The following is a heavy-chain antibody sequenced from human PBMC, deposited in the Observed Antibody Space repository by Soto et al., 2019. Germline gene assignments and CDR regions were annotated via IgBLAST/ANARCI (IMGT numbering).Heavy chain of an antibody. Sequence: PXATLSLTGTVSGGSISSSSYYWGWIRQPPGKGLEWIGSIYYSGSTYYNPSLKSRVTISVDTSKNQFSLKLSSVTAADTAVYYCARNTVTTFPNWFDPWGQGTLVTVSS. J-gene: IGHJ5*02. CDR3: ARNTVTTFPNWFDP. CDR2: IYYSGST. V-gene: IGHV4-39*01. D-gene: IGHD4-17*01. CDR1: GGSISSSSYY.